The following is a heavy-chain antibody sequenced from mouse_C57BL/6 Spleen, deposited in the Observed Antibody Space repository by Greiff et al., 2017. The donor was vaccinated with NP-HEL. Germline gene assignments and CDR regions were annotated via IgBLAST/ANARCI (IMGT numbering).Heavy chain of an antibody. CDR2: IYPGDGAT. V-gene: IGHV1-80*01. D-gene: IGHD3-2*02. Sequence: QVQLKESGAELVKPGASVKISCKASGYAFSSYWMNWVKQRPGKGLEWIGQIYPGDGATNYNGKFKGKATLTADKSSSTAYMQLSSLTSEDSAVYFCARSAQVPAWFAYWGQGTLVTVSA. CDR1: GYAFSSYW. CDR3: ARSAQVPAWFAY. J-gene: IGHJ3*01.